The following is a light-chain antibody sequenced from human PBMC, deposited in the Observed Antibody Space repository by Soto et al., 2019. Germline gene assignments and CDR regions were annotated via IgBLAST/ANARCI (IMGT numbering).Light chain of an antibody. CDR2: TNN. CDR3: ATWDDSLHGLL. CDR1: TSNIGSNT. J-gene: IGLJ2*01. V-gene: IGLV1-44*01. Sequence: QSVLTQPPSVSGTPGQTVIISCSGGTSNIGSNTVSWYRQVPGTAPEVLIYTNNQSPSGVSDRFSGSKSGTSASLAIRGLQSDDEADYYCATWDDSLHGLLFGGGTKVTVL.